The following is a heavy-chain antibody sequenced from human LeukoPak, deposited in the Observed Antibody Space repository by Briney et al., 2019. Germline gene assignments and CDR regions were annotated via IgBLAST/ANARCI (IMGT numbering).Heavy chain of an antibody. V-gene: IGHV3-11*04. CDR2: ISSSGSTI. J-gene: IGHJ6*03. CDR3: ARTHDTYYDILTGYSLDGDNCYMDV. CDR1: GFTFSDYY. D-gene: IGHD3-9*01. Sequence: GGSLRLSCAASGFTFSDYYMSWIRQAPGKGLEWVSYISSSGSTIYYADSVKGRFTISRDNAKNSLYLQMNSLRAEDTAVYYCARTHDTYYDILTGYSLDGDNCYMDVWGKGTTVTVSS.